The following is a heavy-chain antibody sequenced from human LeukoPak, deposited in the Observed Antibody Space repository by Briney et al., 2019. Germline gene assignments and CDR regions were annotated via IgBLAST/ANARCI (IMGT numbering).Heavy chain of an antibody. V-gene: IGHV1-46*01. J-gene: IGHJ4*02. D-gene: IGHD6-19*01. Sequence: EASMKVSCKASGGTFSSSAINWVRQAPGQGLEWMGIINPSGGSSSYAQKFQGRVTMTRDTSTSTVYMELSSLRSEDTAVYYCARDWVLRYPKLKYSSAEIPDYWARGPLVTVSS. CDR1: GGTFSSSA. CDR2: INPSGGSS. CDR3: ARDWVLRYPKLKYSSAEIPDY.